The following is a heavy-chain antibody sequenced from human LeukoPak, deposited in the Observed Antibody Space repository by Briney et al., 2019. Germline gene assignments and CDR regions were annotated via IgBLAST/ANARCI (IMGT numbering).Heavy chain of an antibody. CDR1: GFTFSNYW. J-gene: IGHJ4*02. CDR2: IRQDGSEK. Sequence: GGSLRLSCAASGFTFSNYWMSWVRQAPGKGLEWVANIRQDGSEKYYVDSVKGRFTIFRDNSKNSLFLQMHSLRAEDTAVYYCARDTYGGFDYWGQGTLVTVSS. V-gene: IGHV3-7*04. CDR3: ARDTYGGFDY. D-gene: IGHD4-23*01.